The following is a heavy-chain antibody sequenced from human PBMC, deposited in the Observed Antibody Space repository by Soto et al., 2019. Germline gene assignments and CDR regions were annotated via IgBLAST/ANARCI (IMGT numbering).Heavy chain of an antibody. CDR2: INAGNGNT. V-gene: IGHV1-3*05. CDR3: ARDLAFDI. J-gene: IGHJ3*02. Sequence: QVQLVQSGAEEKKPGASVKVAFKAYGYIFTSYVMHWVRQAPGQRLEWMGWINAGNGNTKYSQKFQGRVTITRDTSASTAYMELSSLRSEDTAVYYCARDLAFDIWGQGTMVTVSS. CDR1: GYIFTSYV.